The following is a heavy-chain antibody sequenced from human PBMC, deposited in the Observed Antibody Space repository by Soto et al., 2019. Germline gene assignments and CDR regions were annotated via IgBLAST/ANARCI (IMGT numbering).Heavy chain of an antibody. J-gene: IGHJ6*03. CDR3: AVGGTTRRKGLYYYYYMDV. CDR2: INHSGST. Sequence: QVQLQQWGAGLLKPSETLSLTCAVYGGSFSGYYWSWIRQPPGKGLEWIGEINHSGSTNYNPSLKSRVNISVDTYKNPFSLKLRPVTGADPAVYFCAVGGTTRRKGLYYYYYMDVWGKGTTVTVSS. V-gene: IGHV4-34*01. CDR1: GGSFSGYY. D-gene: IGHD1-1*01.